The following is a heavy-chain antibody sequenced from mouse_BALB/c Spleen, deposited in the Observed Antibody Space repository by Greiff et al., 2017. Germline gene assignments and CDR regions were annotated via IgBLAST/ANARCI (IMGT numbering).Heavy chain of an antibody. J-gene: IGHJ3*01. Sequence: EVQVVESGGDLVKPGGSLKLSCAASGFTFSSYGMSWVRQTPDKRLEWVATISSGGSYTYYPDSVKGRFTISRDNAKNTLYLQMSSLKSEDTAMYYCARSPLMITEAWFAYWGQGTLVTVSA. CDR1: GFTFSSYG. CDR2: ISSGGSYT. D-gene: IGHD2-4*01. V-gene: IGHV5-6*01. CDR3: ARSPLMITEAWFAY.